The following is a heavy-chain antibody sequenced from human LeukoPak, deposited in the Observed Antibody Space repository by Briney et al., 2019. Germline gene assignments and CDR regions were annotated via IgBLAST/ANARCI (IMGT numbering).Heavy chain of an antibody. V-gene: IGHV1-24*01. CDR2: FDPEDGET. CDR1: GYTFTSYD. D-gene: IGHD2-2*01. J-gene: IGHJ4*02. Sequence: ASVKVSCKASGYTFTSYDINWVRQAPGKGLEWMGGFDPEDGETIYAQKFQGRVTMTEDTSTDTAYMELSSLRSEDTAVYYCATGPTYQLLLDYWGQGTLVTVSS. CDR3: ATGPTYQLLLDY.